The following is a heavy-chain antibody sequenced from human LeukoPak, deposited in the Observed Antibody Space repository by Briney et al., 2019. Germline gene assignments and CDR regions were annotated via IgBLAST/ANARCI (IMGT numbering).Heavy chain of an antibody. J-gene: IGHJ3*02. D-gene: IGHD2-2*01. Sequence: SETLALTCAFYGRSFSGYYWSWIRQPPGKGLEWIGEINHSGSTNYNPSLKSRITISVDTSKNQFSLKLSSVTAADTAVYYCARELRYCSSTSCTTDLGAFDIWGQGTMVTVSS. V-gene: IGHV4-34*01. CDR1: GRSFSGYY. CDR2: INHSGST. CDR3: ARELRYCSSTSCTTDLGAFDI.